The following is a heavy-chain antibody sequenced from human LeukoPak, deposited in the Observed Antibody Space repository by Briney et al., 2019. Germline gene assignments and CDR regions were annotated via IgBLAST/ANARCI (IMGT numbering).Heavy chain of an antibody. Sequence: GGALRLSCATSGFTFDRYTIHWVRQAPGKGLEWVSLAGWAGGTTFYSDSVRGRFTISRDSGRKSVYLQMNSLTTDDTAFYFCAKELDTMFFDYWGQGALVTVSS. V-gene: IGHV3-43*01. J-gene: IGHJ4*02. CDR2: AGWAGGTT. CDR3: AKELDTMFFDY. D-gene: IGHD3-10*02. CDR1: GFTFDRYT.